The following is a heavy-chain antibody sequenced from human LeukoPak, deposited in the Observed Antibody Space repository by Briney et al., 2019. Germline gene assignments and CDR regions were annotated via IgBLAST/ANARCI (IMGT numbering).Heavy chain of an antibody. V-gene: IGHV3-74*03. Sequence: GGSLRLSCAASGFTFSSYSMNWVRQAPGKGLEWVARIYSDVRRIKYADSVKGRFTISRDNAKNTLYLQMNALRVEDTAAYYCATSPVISRDWGQGTLVTVSS. D-gene: IGHD2-21*01. CDR2: IYSDVRRI. J-gene: IGHJ4*02. CDR3: ATSPVISRD. CDR1: GFTFSSYS.